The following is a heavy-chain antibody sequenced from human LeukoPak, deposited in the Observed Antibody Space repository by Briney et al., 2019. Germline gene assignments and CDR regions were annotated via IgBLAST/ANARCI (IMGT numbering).Heavy chain of an antibody. Sequence: GGSVRLSCAASGFTFSSYSMNWVRQAPGKGLEWVSSISSSSSYIYYADSVKGRFTISRDNAKNSLYLQMNSLRAEDTAVYYCASEGSYGDSFDYWGQGTLVTVSS. D-gene: IGHD5-18*01. V-gene: IGHV3-21*01. CDR2: ISSSSSYI. CDR1: GFTFSSYS. J-gene: IGHJ4*02. CDR3: ASEGSYGDSFDY.